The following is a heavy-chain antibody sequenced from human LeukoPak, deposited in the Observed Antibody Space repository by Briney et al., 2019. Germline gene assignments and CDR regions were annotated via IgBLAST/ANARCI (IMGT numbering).Heavy chain of an antibody. CDR1: GESLNSYY. J-gene: IGHJ4*02. CDR3: ARGAWATRLAS. Sequence: PSETLSLTCAVYGESLNSYYWSWVRQPPGEGLEWIGEIYESGTTKYNPSLKSRVAISMVPSKQQFSLILSSVTAADTAVYYCARGAWATRLASWGLGTPVIVSS. CDR2: IYESGTT. D-gene: IGHD2-15*01. V-gene: IGHV4-34*01.